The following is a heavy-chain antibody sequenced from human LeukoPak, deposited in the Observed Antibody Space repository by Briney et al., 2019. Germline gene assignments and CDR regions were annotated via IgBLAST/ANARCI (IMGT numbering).Heavy chain of an antibody. D-gene: IGHD2-8*01. CDR1: GYTFTSYG. CDR3: ARVADIVLMVYAIRWTKYYFDY. V-gene: IGHV1-18*01. Sequence: SVKVSCKASGYTFTSYGISWVRQAPGQGLEWMGWISAYNGNTNYAQKLQGRVTMTTDTSTSTAYMELRSLRSDDTAVYYCARVADIVLMVYAIRWTKYYFDYWGQGTLVTVSS. CDR2: ISAYNGNT. J-gene: IGHJ4*02.